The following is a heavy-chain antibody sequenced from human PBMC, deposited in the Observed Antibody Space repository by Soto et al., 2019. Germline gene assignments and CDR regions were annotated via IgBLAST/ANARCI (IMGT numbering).Heavy chain of an antibody. CDR3: ASRKGSSFDY. V-gene: IGHV3-66*01. CDR2: IYRDDTT. D-gene: IGHD2-2*01. Sequence: EVQLVESGGGLVQPGASLRLSCAASGFTVSSNYMSWVRQAPGKGLEWVSAIYRDDTTKYAESVKGRFTISRDNSKNTLYLQMNSLRAEDTAVYYCASRKGSSFDYWGQGTLVTVSS. J-gene: IGHJ4*02. CDR1: GFTVSSNY.